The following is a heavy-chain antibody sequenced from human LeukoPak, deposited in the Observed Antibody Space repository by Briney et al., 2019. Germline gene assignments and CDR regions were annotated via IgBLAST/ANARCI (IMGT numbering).Heavy chain of an antibody. J-gene: IGHJ4*02. Sequence: GRSLRLSCAASGFTFSSYAMHWVRQAPGKGLEWVAVISYDGSNKYYADSVKGRFTISRDNSKNTLYLQMNSLRAEDTAVYYCARGSKRITMVRGVSAPPDYWGQGTLVTVSS. D-gene: IGHD3-10*01. CDR3: ARGSKRITMVRGVSAPPDY. CDR1: GFTFSSYA. CDR2: ISYDGSNK. V-gene: IGHV3-30-3*01.